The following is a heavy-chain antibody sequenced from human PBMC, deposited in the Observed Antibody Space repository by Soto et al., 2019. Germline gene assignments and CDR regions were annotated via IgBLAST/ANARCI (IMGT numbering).Heavy chain of an antibody. CDR3: AKDLRSHGDYVGNYFDY. V-gene: IGHV3-30*18. CDR2: ISYDGSNK. D-gene: IGHD4-17*01. CDR1: GFTFSSYG. J-gene: IGHJ4*02. Sequence: PGGSLRLSCAASGFTFSSYGMHWVRQAPGKGLEWVAVISYDGSNKYYADSVKGRFTISRDNSKNTLYLQMNSLRAEDTAVYYCAKDLRSHGDYVGNYFDYWGQGTLVTVSS.